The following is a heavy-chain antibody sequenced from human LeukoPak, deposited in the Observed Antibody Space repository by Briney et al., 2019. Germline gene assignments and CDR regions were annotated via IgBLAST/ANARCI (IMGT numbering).Heavy chain of an antibody. Sequence: GGSLRLSCAASGFTFSSYARYWVRQAPGKGLVWVSRISSDGSSTIYADSVKGRFTISRDIAKNTLNLQMNSLRAEDTAVYYCARAQMGAPTDYWGQGTLVTVSS. CDR1: GFTFSSYA. CDR2: ISSDGSST. J-gene: IGHJ4*02. V-gene: IGHV3-74*01. CDR3: ARAQMGAPTDY. D-gene: IGHD1-26*01.